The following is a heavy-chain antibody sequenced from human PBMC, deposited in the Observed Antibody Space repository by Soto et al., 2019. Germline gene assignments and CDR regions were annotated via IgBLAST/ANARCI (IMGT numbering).Heavy chain of an antibody. Sequence: GGSLRLSCAASGFTFINYALSWVRQAPGTGLEWVSGICGSGGRTYYADSVKGRFTISRDNSKNTLYLQMNSLRAEDTAVYYCAKDLVVGTTTGFDYWGQGTLVTVSS. D-gene: IGHD3-22*01. CDR1: GFTFINYA. CDR2: ICGSGGRT. V-gene: IGHV3-23*01. CDR3: AKDLVVGTTTGFDY. J-gene: IGHJ4*02.